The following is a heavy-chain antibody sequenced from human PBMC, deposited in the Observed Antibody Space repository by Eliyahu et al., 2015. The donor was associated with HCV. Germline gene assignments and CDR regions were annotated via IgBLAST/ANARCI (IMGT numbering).Heavy chain of an antibody. CDR3: TAATSRWFDY. D-gene: IGHD2-15*01. CDR2: INKEGGAT. CDR1: GFTFSTYW. J-gene: IGHJ4*02. Sequence: EVHLVESGGGLVQPGGSLRLSCAASGFTFSTYWMRWVRQAPGKGLEWVASINKEGGATYYVDSVMGRFTISRDNAKNSLFLQMNSLRAEDTAVYYCTAATSRWFDYWGQGTLVTVSS. V-gene: IGHV3-7*03.